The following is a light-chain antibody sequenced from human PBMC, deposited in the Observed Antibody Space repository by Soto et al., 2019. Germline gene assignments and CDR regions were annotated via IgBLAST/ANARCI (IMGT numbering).Light chain of an antibody. Sequence: DIQITQSPSTLSASVGDRVTITCRASQSISSWLAWYQQKPGKAPKLLIYKASSLESGVPSRLSGSGSGTEFTLTIRSLQPDDFATYYCQQYSSYWTFAQGTKVDIK. CDR1: QSISSW. CDR3: QQYSSYWT. CDR2: KAS. V-gene: IGKV1-5*03. J-gene: IGKJ1*01.